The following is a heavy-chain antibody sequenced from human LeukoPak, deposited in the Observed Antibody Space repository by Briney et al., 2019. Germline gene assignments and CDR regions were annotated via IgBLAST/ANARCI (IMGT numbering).Heavy chain of an antibody. CDR2: INPNSGGT. CDR3: ATYSAAGRTYYFDY. V-gene: IGHV1-2*02. CDR1: GYTFTGYY. D-gene: IGHD6-13*01. Sequence: ASVKVSCKASGYTFTGYYMHWVRQAPGQGLEWMGWINPNSGGTNYAQKFQGRVTTTRDTSTSTAYMELRSLRSDDTAVYYCATYSAAGRTYYFDYWGQGALVTVSS. J-gene: IGHJ4*02.